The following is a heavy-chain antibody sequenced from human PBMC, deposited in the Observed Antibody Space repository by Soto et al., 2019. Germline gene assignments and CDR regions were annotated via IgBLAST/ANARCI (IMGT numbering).Heavy chain of an antibody. CDR2: FYTSGST. J-gene: IGHJ4*02. V-gene: IGHV4-4*07. D-gene: IGHD3-9*01. CDR3: VRDVYDILTGYSYFDY. Sequence: SETLSLTCSVSGGSISSYYWSWIRQPAGKGLGWIGRFYTSGSTNYNPSLKSRVTMSVDKSKNQFSLKLSSVTAADTAVYYCVRDVYDILTGYSYFDYWGQGTLVTVSS. CDR1: GGSISSYY.